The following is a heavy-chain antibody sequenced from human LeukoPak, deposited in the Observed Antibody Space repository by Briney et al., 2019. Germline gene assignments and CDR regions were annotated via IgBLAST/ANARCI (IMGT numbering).Heavy chain of an antibody. CDR3: ARGRVEYCGGDCYSVVAFDI. CDR1: GFTFSSYW. Sequence: GGSLRLSCAASGFTFSSYWMSWVRQAPGKGLEWVANIKQDGSEKYYVDSVKGRFTISRDNAKNSLYLQMNSLRAVDTAVYYCARGRVEYCGGDCYSVVAFDIWGQGTMVTVSS. D-gene: IGHD2-21*02. CDR2: IKQDGSEK. V-gene: IGHV3-7*01. J-gene: IGHJ3*02.